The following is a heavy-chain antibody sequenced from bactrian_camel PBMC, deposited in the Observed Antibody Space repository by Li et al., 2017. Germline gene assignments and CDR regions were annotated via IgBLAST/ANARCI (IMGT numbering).Heavy chain of an antibody. CDR1: GYVYSRHC. V-gene: IGHV3S1*01. J-gene: IGHJ4*01. Sequence: HVQLVESGGGSVQAGGSLTLSCGATGYVYSRHCMAWFRQAPGKERERIAAIYTTAGTAYYTDSVKGRFTISHDNAKNSVDLQMNSLKPDDTAVYYCAATGQMLSVAGCRTQGTQVTVS. CDR2: IYTTAGTA. D-gene: IGHD1*01.